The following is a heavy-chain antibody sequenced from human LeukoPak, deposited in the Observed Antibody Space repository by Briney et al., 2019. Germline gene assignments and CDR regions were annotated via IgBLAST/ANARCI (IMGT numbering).Heavy chain of an antibody. CDR2: IYYSGST. CDR3: ARLSSSSTFHFDY. CDR1: GGSISSYY. Sequence: SETLSLTCTVSGGSISSYYWGWIRQPPGKGLEWIGSIYYSGSTYYNPSLKSRVTISVETSKNQFSLKLSSVTAADTAVYYCARLSSSSTFHFDYWGQGTLVTVSS. D-gene: IGHD6-6*01. V-gene: IGHV4-39*01. J-gene: IGHJ4*02.